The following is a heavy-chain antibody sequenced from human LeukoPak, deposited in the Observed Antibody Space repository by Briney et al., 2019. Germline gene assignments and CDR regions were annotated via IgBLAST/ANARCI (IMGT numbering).Heavy chain of an antibody. Sequence: GGSLRLSCSASGFTFSTRPMHWVRQAPGKGLEYVSGSSANGGSTYYADSVKGRFIISRDNSKNTVYLQMSGLRPEDTAMYYCVNQISGWVYWGQGTLVTVSS. CDR2: SSANGGST. CDR3: VNQISGWVY. V-gene: IGHV3-64D*06. CDR1: GFTFSTRP. D-gene: IGHD6-19*01. J-gene: IGHJ4*02.